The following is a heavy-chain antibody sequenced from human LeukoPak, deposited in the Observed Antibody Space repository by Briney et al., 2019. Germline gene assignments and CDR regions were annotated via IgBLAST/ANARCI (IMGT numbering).Heavy chain of an antibody. D-gene: IGHD3-22*01. CDR2: SYWDEDK. V-gene: IGHV2-5*02. CDR1: GFSLSTSGVG. Sequence: VSGPTLVNPTQTLTLTCTFSGFSLSTSGVGVGWNRQPPGKALEWLALSYWDEDKRYSTSLKRRLTITKAASKNQVVLTMTNMAPVDTATYYCAHVDSSGYSLLFDYWGQGTLVTVSS. J-gene: IGHJ4*02. CDR3: AHVDSSGYSLLFDY.